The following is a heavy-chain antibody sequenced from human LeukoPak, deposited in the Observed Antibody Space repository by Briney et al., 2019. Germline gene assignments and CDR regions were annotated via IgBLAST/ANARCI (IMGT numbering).Heavy chain of an antibody. CDR3: ARGEYCSSTSCYFSP. Sequence: SETLSLTCTVSGGSISSSSYYWGWIRQPPGKGLEWIGYIYYSGSTYYNPSLKSRITISVDTSKNQFSLKLSSVTAADTAVYYCARGEYCSSTSCYFSPWGQGTLVTVSS. V-gene: IGHV4-30-4*08. D-gene: IGHD2-2*01. J-gene: IGHJ5*02. CDR2: IYYSGST. CDR1: GGSISSSSYY.